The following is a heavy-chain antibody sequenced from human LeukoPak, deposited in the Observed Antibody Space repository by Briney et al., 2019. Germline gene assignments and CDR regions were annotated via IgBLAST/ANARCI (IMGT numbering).Heavy chain of an antibody. CDR3: ARSKRFDI. Sequence: PGGSLRLSCAASGFTFSSYWMGWVRQAPGKGLEWVAVISYDGSNKYYADSVKGRFTISRDNSKNTLYLQMNSLRAEDTAVYYCARSKRFDIWGQGTMVTVSS. D-gene: IGHD4-11*01. CDR1: GFTFSSYW. V-gene: IGHV3-30-3*01. J-gene: IGHJ3*02. CDR2: ISYDGSNK.